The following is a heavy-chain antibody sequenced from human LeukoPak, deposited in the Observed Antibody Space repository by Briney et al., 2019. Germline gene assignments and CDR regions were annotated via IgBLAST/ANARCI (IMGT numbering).Heavy chain of an antibody. Sequence: TGGSLTLSCVASGFIFDDYAMYWVRQAPGKGLEWVSFISGDGGSTYYADSVKGRFTISRDNSKSSLYLQMNGLRTEDTALYYCARRGGDGYFAYWGQGTLVTVSS. CDR2: ISGDGGST. J-gene: IGHJ4*02. V-gene: IGHV3-43*02. D-gene: IGHD3-16*01. CDR3: ARRGGDGYFAY. CDR1: GFIFDDYA.